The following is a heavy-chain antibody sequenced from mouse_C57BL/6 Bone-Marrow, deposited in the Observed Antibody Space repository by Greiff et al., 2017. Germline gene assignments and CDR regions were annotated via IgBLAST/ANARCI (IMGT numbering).Heavy chain of an antibody. CDR3: ARITTVVADAMDY. D-gene: IGHD1-1*01. J-gene: IGHJ4*01. V-gene: IGHV1-69*01. Sequence: QVQLQQPGAELVMPGASVKLSCKASGYTFTSYWTHWVKQRPGQGLEWIGEIDPSDSYTNYNQKFKGKSTLTVDKSSSTAYMQLSSLTSEDSAVYYCARITTVVADAMDYWGQGTSVTVSS. CDR2: IDPSDSYT. CDR1: GYTFTSYW.